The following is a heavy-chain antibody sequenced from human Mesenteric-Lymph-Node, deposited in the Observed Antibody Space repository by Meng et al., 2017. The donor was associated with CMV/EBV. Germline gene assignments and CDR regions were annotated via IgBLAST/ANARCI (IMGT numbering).Heavy chain of an antibody. Sequence: TCKASGYTFTSYAMHWVRQAPGQRLEWMGWINAGNGNTKYSQKFQGRVTITRDTSASTAYMELSSLRSEDTAVYYCARQSSGATLDYWGQGTLVTVSS. CDR3: ARQSSGATLDY. CDR2: INAGNGNT. CDR1: GYTFTSYA. V-gene: IGHV1-3*01. J-gene: IGHJ4*02. D-gene: IGHD1-26*01.